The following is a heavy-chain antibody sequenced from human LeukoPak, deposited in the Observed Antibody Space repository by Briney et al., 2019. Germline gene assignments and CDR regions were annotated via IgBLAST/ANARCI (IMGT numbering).Heavy chain of an antibody. J-gene: IGHJ6*02. CDR1: GFTFSTYA. CDR2: VSGGGGTT. V-gene: IGHV3-23*01. D-gene: IGHD2-15*01. CDR3: AKEFYFATAV. Sequence: PGGSLRLSCAASGFTFSTYAMSWVRQAPGKGLEWVSAVSGGGGTTRYADSVKGRFTISRDNSENTLSLQMKSLRDEDTAVYYCAKEFYFATAVWGQGTTVTVSS.